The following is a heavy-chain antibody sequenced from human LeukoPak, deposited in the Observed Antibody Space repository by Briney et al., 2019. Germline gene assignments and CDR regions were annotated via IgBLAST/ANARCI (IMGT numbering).Heavy chain of an antibody. D-gene: IGHD6-19*01. CDR1: GGSISSYY. CDR2: IYYSGST. Sequence: SETLSLTCTVSGGSISSYYWSWIRQPPGKGLEWIGYIYYSGSTNYNPSLKSRVTISVDTSKNQFSLKLSSVTAADTAVYYCARGGSXGXXXYFDYWGQGTLVTVSS. CDR3: ARGGSXGXXXYFDY. V-gene: IGHV4-59*01. J-gene: IGHJ4*02.